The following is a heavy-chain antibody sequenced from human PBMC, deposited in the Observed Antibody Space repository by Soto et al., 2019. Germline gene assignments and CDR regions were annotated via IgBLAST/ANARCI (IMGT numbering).Heavy chain of an antibody. CDR1: GFTFSSYA. CDR3: AKYLSVVDIVATIVFPSQMDV. D-gene: IGHD5-12*01. V-gene: IGHV3-23*01. CDR2: ISGSGGST. Sequence: GGSLRLSCAASGFTFSSYAMSWVRQAPGKGLEWVSAISGSGGSTYYADSVKGRFTISRDNSKNTLYLQMNSLRAEDTAVYYCAKYLSVVDIVATIVFPSQMDVWGQGTTVTVSS. J-gene: IGHJ6*02.